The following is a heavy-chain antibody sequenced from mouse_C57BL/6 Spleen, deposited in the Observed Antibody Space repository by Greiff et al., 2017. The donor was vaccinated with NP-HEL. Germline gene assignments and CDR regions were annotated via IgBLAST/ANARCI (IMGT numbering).Heavy chain of an antibody. Sequence: EVQLQQSGPELVKPGASVKISCKASGYTFTDYYMNWVKQSHGKSLEWIGDINPNNGGTSYNQKFKGKATLTVDKSSSTAYMELRSLTSEDSAVYYCARPIYYDYPWFAYWGQGTLVTVSA. CDR3: ARPIYYDYPWFAY. CDR1: GYTFTDYY. D-gene: IGHD2-4*01. CDR2: INPNNGGT. V-gene: IGHV1-26*01. J-gene: IGHJ3*01.